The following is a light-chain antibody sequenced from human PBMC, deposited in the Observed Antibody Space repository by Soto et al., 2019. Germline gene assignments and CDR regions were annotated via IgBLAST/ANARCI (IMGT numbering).Light chain of an antibody. Sequence: DIQMTQSPSSLSASVGDRVTITCRASQTISSYLNWYQQKPGIAPKLLIFAASSLQSEVPSRFSGRGSGTDFTLTISSLQPEDFATYFCQQTYRTPGTFGQGTKVEIK. CDR1: QTISSY. J-gene: IGKJ1*01. CDR2: AAS. V-gene: IGKV1-39*01. CDR3: QQTYRTPGT.